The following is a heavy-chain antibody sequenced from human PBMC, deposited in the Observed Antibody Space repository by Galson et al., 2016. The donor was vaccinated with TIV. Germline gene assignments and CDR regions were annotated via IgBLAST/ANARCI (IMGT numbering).Heavy chain of an antibody. Sequence: SLRLSCAASGFTFSSYDMHWVRQGIGKGLEWVSGIGTVGDTYYPASVKGRFSISREDAKNSLYLQMNSLRADDTAVYYCARGLRGYSSTQNLDYWGQGTLVTVSS. V-gene: IGHV3-13*04. CDR2: IGTVGDT. D-gene: IGHD5-18*01. J-gene: IGHJ4*02. CDR1: GFTFSSYD. CDR3: ARGLRGYSSTQNLDY.